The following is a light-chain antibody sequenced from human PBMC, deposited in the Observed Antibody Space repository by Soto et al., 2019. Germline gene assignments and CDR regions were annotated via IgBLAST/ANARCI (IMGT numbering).Light chain of an antibody. Sequence: QSALTQPASVSGSPGQSITISCTGTSSDVGGYNYVSWYQHHPGKAPELMIYDVTNRPSGVSHRFSGSKSGNSASLTISGLQAEDEADYYCSSYTGSSPSYVFGAGTKLTV. CDR1: SSDVGGYNY. CDR2: DVT. J-gene: IGLJ1*01. V-gene: IGLV2-14*03. CDR3: SSYTGSSPSYV.